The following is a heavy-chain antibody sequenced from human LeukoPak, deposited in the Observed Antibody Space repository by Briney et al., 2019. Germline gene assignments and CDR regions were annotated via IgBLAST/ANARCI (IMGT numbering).Heavy chain of an antibody. Sequence: PSETLSLTCAIYSGSFSGHYWSWIRQPPGKGLEWIGEINHSGSTNYNPSLKSRVTISVDTSKNQFSLKLKSVTAADTAVYYCARLTVGALDYWGQGTLVTVSS. J-gene: IGHJ4*02. D-gene: IGHD1-26*01. V-gene: IGHV4-34*01. CDR3: ARLTVGALDY. CDR1: SGSFSGHY. CDR2: INHSGST.